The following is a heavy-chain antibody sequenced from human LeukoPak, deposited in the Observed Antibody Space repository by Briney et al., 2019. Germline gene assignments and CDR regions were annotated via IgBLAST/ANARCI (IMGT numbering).Heavy chain of an antibody. V-gene: IGHV3-23*01. CDR1: GFTFSSYA. D-gene: IGHD3-3*01. Sequence: GGSLRLSCAASGFTFSSYAMGWVRQAPGKGLEWVSVISGSGGSTYYADSVKGRFTISRDNAKNSLYLQMNSLRAEDTAVYYCARGVYDFWSGYFIYWGQGTLVTVSS. CDR2: ISGSGGST. CDR3: ARGVYDFWSGYFIY. J-gene: IGHJ4*02.